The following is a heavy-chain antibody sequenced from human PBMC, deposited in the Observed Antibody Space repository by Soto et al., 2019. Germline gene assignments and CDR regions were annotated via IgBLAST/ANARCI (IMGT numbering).Heavy chain of an antibody. Sequence: QITLKESGPTLVKPTQTLTLTCTFSGFSLNTSGVAVGWIRQPPGKALEWLALVYWDDDKRYSPSLKSRLTITRDTSKNQVVLTMTNMDPVDTATYYCAPGRVPSYFDYWGQGTLFTVSS. V-gene: IGHV2-5*02. D-gene: IGHD1-1*01. J-gene: IGHJ4*02. CDR3: APGRVPSYFDY. CDR1: GFSLNTSGVA. CDR2: VYWDDDK.